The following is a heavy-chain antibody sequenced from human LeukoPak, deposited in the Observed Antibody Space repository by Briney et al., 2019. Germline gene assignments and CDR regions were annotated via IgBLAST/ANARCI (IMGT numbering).Heavy chain of an antibody. Sequence: GESLKISCKGSGYSFTSYGISWVRQAPGQGLEWMGWISAYNGNTNYAQKLQGRVTMTTDTSTSTAYMELRSLRSDDTAVYYCARDPIVGAQPSDYWGQGTLVTVSS. J-gene: IGHJ4*02. CDR2: ISAYNGNT. D-gene: IGHD1-26*01. CDR1: GYSFTSYG. CDR3: ARDPIVGAQPSDY. V-gene: IGHV1-18*01.